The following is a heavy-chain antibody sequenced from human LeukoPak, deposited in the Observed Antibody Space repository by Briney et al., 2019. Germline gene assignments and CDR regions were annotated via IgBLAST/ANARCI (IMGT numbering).Heavy chain of an antibody. D-gene: IGHD3-16*01. CDR2: INYDGSEK. Sequence: GGSLRLSWAASGFIFSSYWMSWVRQAPGKGLEWVANINYDGSEKYFVDSVKGRFTISRDNAKNSLYLQMNSLRVEDTAVYYCARGGGLTDYWGQGTLVTVSS. CDR3: ARGGGLTDY. CDR1: GFIFSSYW. J-gene: IGHJ4*02. V-gene: IGHV3-7*01.